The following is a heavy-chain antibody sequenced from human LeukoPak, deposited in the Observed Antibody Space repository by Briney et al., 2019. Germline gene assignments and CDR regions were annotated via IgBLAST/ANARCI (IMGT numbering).Heavy chain of an antibody. CDR2: IKSKTDGGTT. V-gene: IGHV3-15*01. J-gene: IGHJ4*02. Sequence: GGSLRLSCAASGFTFSNAWMSWVRQAPGKGLVWVGRIKSKTDGGTTDYAAPVKGRFTISRDDPKNTLYLQMNSLKTEDTAVYYCTTAEQQLVHSLWGQGTLVTVSS. CDR1: GFTFSNAW. CDR3: TTAEQQLVHSL. D-gene: IGHD6-13*01.